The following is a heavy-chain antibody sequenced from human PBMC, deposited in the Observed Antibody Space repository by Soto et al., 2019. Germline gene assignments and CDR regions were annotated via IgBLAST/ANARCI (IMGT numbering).Heavy chain of an antibody. D-gene: IGHD3-10*01. CDR3: ARYLDGSGSYYPGYYYYYYYMDV. V-gene: IGHV4-59*01. J-gene: IGHJ6*03. Sequence: SETLSLTCTVSGGSISSYYWSWIRQPPGKGLEWIGYIYYSGSTNYNPSLKSRVTISVDTSENQFSLKLSSVTAADTAVYYCARYLDGSGSYYPGYYYYYYYMDVWGKGTTVTVSS. CDR2: IYYSGST. CDR1: GGSISSYY.